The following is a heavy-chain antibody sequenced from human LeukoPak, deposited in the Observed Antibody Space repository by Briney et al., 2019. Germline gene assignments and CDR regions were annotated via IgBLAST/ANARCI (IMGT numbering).Heavy chain of an antibody. V-gene: IGHV3-30-3*01. CDR2: IASDGSHT. CDR3: ARERQDTILHSGAFDI. J-gene: IGHJ3*02. D-gene: IGHD2-21*01. CDR1: GFTFSTYF. Sequence: GRSLRLSCAASGFTFSTYFMHWVRQAPGKGLEWVADIASDGSHTFYVESVKGRFTISRDNSKSTLYLQMNSLRAEDTAVYFCARERQDTILHSGAFDIWSQGTMVTVSS.